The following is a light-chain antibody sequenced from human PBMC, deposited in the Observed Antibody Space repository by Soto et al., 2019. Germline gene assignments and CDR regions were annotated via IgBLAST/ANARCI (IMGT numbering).Light chain of an antibody. Sequence: DIQMTQYPSSVSASVGDRVTISCRASQGIRSWLAWYQQKPGKAPKLLIYDASSLLSGVPSRFRGSGSGTEFTLTISSLQPEDFATYYCQQVNTFPITFGQGTRLEI. CDR3: QQVNTFPIT. J-gene: IGKJ5*01. V-gene: IGKV1-12*01. CDR2: DAS. CDR1: QGIRSW.